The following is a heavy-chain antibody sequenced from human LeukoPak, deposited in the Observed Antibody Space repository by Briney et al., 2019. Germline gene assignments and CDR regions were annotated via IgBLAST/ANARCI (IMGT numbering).Heavy chain of an antibody. CDR1: GGSISSTNW. Sequence: PSETLSLTCGVSGGSISSTNWWTWVRQPPGKGLEWIGEVHLDGRTNYNPSLESRLTMSVDLSENHISLKLTSVTAADTAVYYCAIEDGLYRPLDYSGQGTLVTVSS. CDR2: VHLDGRT. V-gene: IGHV4-4*02. D-gene: IGHD4-17*01. CDR3: AIEDGLYRPLDY. J-gene: IGHJ4*02.